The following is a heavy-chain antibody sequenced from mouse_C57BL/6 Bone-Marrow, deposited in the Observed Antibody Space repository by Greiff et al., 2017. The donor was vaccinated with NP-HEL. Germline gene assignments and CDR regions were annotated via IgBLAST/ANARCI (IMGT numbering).Heavy chain of an antibody. Sequence: VQLQQSGPVLVKPGASVKMSCKASGYTFTDYYMNWVKQSHGKSLEWIGVINPYNGGTSYNQKFKGKATLTVDKSSSTAYMELNSLTSEDSAVYYGAIYGNYPPCGFDVWGTGTTVTVSS. D-gene: IGHD2-1*01. CDR2: INPYNGGT. J-gene: IGHJ1*03. V-gene: IGHV1-19*01. CDR1: GYTFTDYY. CDR3: AIYGNYPPCGFDV.